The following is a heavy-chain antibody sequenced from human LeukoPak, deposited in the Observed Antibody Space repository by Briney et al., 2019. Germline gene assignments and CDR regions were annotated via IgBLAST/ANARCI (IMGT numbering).Heavy chain of an antibody. D-gene: IGHD3-3*01. CDR3: ARVVRRFLEWLDLSWFDP. J-gene: IGHJ5*02. Sequence: GSLKLSWSTSWFTLKRYSIDLVRQAPGKGLEWGSFHYSSMIHIYYADSVKGRFTISRNNARDSLSLQMNSLRAEDTAVYYCARVVRRFLEWLDLSWFDPWGQGTLVTVSS. CDR1: WFTLKRYS. V-gene: IGHV3-21*01. CDR2: HYSSMIHI.